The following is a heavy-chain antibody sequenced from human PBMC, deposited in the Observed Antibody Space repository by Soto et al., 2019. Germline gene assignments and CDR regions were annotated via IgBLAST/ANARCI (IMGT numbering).Heavy chain of an antibody. V-gene: IGHV1-69*01. CDR1: GGTFSSYA. Sequence: QVQLVQSGAEVKKPGSSVKVSCKASGGTFSSYAISWVRQAPGQGLEWMGGIIPIFGTANYAQQFQGRVTITADESTSPAYMEPRSLRSEDTAVYYCARAVGVVATTDWFDPGGQGTLVTVSS. D-gene: IGHD1-26*01. J-gene: IGHJ5*02. CDR2: IIPIFGTA. CDR3: ARAVGVVATTDWFDP.